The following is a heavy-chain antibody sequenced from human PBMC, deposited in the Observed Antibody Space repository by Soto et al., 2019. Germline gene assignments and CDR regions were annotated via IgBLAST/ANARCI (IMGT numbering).Heavy chain of an antibody. CDR2: VSSDGGRI. V-gene: IGHV3-64D*06. Sequence: PGGSLRLSCSASGFTFSSFSMHWVRQSPEKGLEYVSHVSSDGGRIYYADSVKGRFIISXXXSXXXXXLXXSXXRPXDSAVYYCVKSRGGANYDFSDCGQGTLVTV. CDR3: VKSRGGANYDFSD. D-gene: IGHD3-3*01. J-gene: IGHJ4*02. CDR1: GFTFSSFS.